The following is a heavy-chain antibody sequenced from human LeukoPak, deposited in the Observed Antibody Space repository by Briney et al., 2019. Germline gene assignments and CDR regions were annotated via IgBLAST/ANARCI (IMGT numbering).Heavy chain of an antibody. CDR2: IIPILGIA. CDR1: GGTFSSYA. V-gene: IGHV1-69*04. D-gene: IGHD6-25*01. Sequence: ASVKVSCKASGGTFSSYAISWVRQAPGQGLEWMGRIIPILGIANYAQKFQGRVTTTADKSTSTAYMELSSLRSGDTAVYYCARERLGRGSGGFDYWGQGTLVTVSS. J-gene: IGHJ4*02. CDR3: ARERLGRGSGGFDY.